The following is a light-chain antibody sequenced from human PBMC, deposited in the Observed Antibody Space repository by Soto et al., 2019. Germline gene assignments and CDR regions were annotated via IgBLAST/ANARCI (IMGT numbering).Light chain of an antibody. V-gene: IGKV1-6*01. CDR1: QGIGNE. CDR3: LQDYDYPWT. CDR2: AAT. J-gene: IGKJ1*01. Sequence: AIQMTQSPSSLSASVGDRVTITCRASQGIGNELGWYQQKPGKAPKLLIYAATSLQSGVPSRFSGSGSGTDFTLTISSLQPEDFATYYCLQDYDYPWTFGQGTKVDIK.